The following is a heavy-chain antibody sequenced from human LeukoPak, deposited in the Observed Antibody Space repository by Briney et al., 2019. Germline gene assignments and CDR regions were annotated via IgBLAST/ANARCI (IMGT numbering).Heavy chain of an antibody. D-gene: IGHD3-22*01. J-gene: IGHJ6*02. V-gene: IGHV1-18*01. CDR3: ARGPVGPVVIVYYYYYYGMDV. CDR2: ISAYNGNT. Sequence: ASVKVSCKASGYTFTSYGISWVRQAPGQGLERMGWISAYNGNTNYAQKLQGRVTMTTDTSTSTAYMELRSLRSDDTAVYYCARGPVGPVVIVYYYYYYGMDVWGQGTTVTVSS. CDR1: GYTFTSYG.